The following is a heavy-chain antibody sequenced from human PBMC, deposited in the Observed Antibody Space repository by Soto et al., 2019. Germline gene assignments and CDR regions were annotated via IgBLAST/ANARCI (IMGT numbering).Heavy chain of an antibody. CDR1: GGTFSSYT. Sequence: QVQLVQSGAEVKKPGSSVKVSCTASGGTFSSYTISWVRQAPGQGLEWMGRIIPILGIANYAQKFQGRVTITADKSTSTAYMELSSLRSEDTAVYYCARGAARLFYYYYYMDVWGKGTTVTVSS. CDR2: IIPILGIA. V-gene: IGHV1-69*02. J-gene: IGHJ6*03. CDR3: ARGAARLFYYYYYMDV. D-gene: IGHD6-6*01.